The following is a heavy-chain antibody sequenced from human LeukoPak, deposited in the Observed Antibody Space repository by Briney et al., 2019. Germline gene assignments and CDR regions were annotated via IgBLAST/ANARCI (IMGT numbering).Heavy chain of an antibody. J-gene: IGHJ3*01. CDR1: GGSISSSDW. CDR3: ASRTVTTFLLL. D-gene: IGHD4-17*01. V-gene: IGHV4-4*02. CDR2: IYHSGTT. Sequence: PSETLSLTCAVSGGSISSSDWWSWVRQPPGKGLEWIGEIYHSGTTNYNPSLKSRVTISLDKSKNQFSLKLSSVTAADTAVYYCASRTVTTFLLLWGQGTMVTVSS.